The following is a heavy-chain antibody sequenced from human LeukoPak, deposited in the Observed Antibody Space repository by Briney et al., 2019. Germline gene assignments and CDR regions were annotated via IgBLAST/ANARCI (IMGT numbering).Heavy chain of an antibody. J-gene: IGHJ4*02. Sequence: GGSLRLSCAASGFTFSSYAMSWVRQAPGKGLEWVSAISGSGGSTYYADSVKGRSTISRDNSKNTLYLQMNSLRAEDTAVYYCALHCSSTSCPIDYWGQGTLVTVSS. CDR2: ISGSGGST. V-gene: IGHV3-23*01. CDR1: GFTFSSYA. D-gene: IGHD2-2*01. CDR3: ALHCSSTSCPIDY.